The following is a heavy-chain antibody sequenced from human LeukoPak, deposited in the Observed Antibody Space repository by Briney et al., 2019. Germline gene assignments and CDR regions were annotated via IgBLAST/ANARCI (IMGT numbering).Heavy chain of an antibody. Sequence: SETLSLTCTVSGGSISSSVDYWTWVRQPPGKGLEWIGTVSHTGDTCYVPSLKSRVTMSVDTSKNQFSLKLSSVTAADTAVYYCARGSTVIAWGCFVYWGQGILVTVSS. CDR3: ARGSTVIAWGCFVY. CDR1: GGSISSSVDY. D-gene: IGHD4-17*01. V-gene: IGHV4-39*07. J-gene: IGHJ4*02. CDR2: VSHTGDT.